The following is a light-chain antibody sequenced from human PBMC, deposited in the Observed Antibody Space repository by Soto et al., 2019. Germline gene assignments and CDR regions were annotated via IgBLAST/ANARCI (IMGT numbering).Light chain of an antibody. V-gene: IGKV1-5*03. CDR2: KAS. Sequence: DIPMSPSPSSLSASVPAPLTITCRARQSISSWLAWYQQKPGKAPKLLIYKASSLESGVPARFSGSGSGTDFTLTISRLEPEDFAVYYCQHFSSYPLTFGGGTKVDIK. J-gene: IGKJ4*01. CDR1: QSISSW. CDR3: QHFSSYPLT.